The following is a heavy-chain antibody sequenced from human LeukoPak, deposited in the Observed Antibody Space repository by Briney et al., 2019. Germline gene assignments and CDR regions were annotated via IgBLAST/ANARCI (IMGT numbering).Heavy chain of an antibody. D-gene: IGHD3-3*01. CDR2: INPNSGGT. J-gene: IGHJ6*03. CDR3: AKPKGDFWSGLSNYYYMDV. CDR1: GYTFTGYY. Sequence: EASVKVSCKASGYTFTGYYMHWVRQAPGQGLEWMGWINPNSGGTNYAQKFQGRVTMTRDTSISTAYMELSRLRSDDTAVYYCAKPKGDFWSGLSNYYYMDVWGKGTTVTVSS. V-gene: IGHV1-2*02.